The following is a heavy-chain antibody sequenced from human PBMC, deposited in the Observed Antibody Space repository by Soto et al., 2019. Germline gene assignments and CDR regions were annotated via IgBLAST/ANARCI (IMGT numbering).Heavy chain of an antibody. J-gene: IGHJ4*02. Sequence: GASVKVSCKASGYTFTSYYMHWVRQAPGQGLEWMGIINPSGGSTSYAQKFQGRVTMTRDTSTSTVYMELSSLRSEDTVVYYCARDRIVATMLRILDYWGQGTLVTVSS. CDR3: ARDRIVATMLRILDY. D-gene: IGHD5-12*01. CDR2: INPSGGST. CDR1: GYTFTSYY. V-gene: IGHV1-46*01.